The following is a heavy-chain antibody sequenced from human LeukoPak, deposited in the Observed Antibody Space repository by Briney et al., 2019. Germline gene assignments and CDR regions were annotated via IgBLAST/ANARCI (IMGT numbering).Heavy chain of an antibody. V-gene: IGHV3-21*01. D-gene: IGHD6-13*01. CDR1: GFTFSSYW. J-gene: IGHJ6*03. Sequence: PGGSLRLSCAASGFTFSSYWMSWVRRAPGKGLEWVSSISSSSSYIYYADSVKGRFTISRDNAKNSLYLQMNSLRAEDTAVYYCARDGEAAGYYMDVWGKGTTVTVSS. CDR3: ARDGEAAGYYMDV. CDR2: ISSSSSYI.